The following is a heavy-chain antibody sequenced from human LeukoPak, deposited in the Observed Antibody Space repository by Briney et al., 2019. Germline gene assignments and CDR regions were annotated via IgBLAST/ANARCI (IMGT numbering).Heavy chain of an antibody. CDR2: IKQDGSEK. Sequence: SGGSLRLPCAASGFTFKSYWMSWLRQATGKGLEGVANIKQDGSEKYYVDSVKGRFTISRDNTKNSLYLQMNSLRAEDTAVYYCARVSSSWYAADYWGQGTLVTVSS. CDR3: ARVSSSWYAADY. J-gene: IGHJ4*02. D-gene: IGHD6-13*01. V-gene: IGHV3-7*01. CDR1: GFTFKSYW.